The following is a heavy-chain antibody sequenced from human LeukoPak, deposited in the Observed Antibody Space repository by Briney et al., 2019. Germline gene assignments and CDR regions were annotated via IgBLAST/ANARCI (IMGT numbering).Heavy chain of an antibody. D-gene: IGHD6-19*01. CDR3: AKYVYRQWLAMRNAFDI. CDR2: ISGSGGTT. V-gene: IGHV3-23*01. J-gene: IGHJ3*02. CDR1: GXTFSSYG. Sequence: GGSLRLSCAASGXTFSSYGMHWVRQAPGKGLEWVSGISGSGGTTYFADFVKGRFTISRDNSNNTLHLKMNSLRAEDTAIYYCAKYVYRQWLAMRNAFDIWGQGTLVTVSS.